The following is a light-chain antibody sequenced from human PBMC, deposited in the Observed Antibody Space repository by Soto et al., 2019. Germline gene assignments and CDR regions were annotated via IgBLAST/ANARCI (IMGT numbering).Light chain of an antibody. CDR3: QHYNSYSAA. J-gene: IGKJ1*01. CDR1: QTISSW. CDR2: KAS. Sequence: DIQMTQSPSTLSGSVGDRVTITCRASQTISSWLAWYQQKPGKAPNLLIYKASTLKSGVPSRFSGSGSGTEFPLTISSLQPDDFATYYFQHYNSYSAAFGPGTKVELK. V-gene: IGKV1-5*03.